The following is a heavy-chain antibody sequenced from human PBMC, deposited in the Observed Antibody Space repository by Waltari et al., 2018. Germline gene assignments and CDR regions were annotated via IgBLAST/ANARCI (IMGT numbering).Heavy chain of an antibody. Sequence: QVQLQESGPGLVKPSETLSLTCAVSGYSISSGYYWGWIRQPPGKGLEWIGSIYHSGSTYSNPSLKSRVTISVDTSKNQFSLKLSSVTAADTAVYYCARHSSSSWFFYFDYWGQGTLVTVSS. V-gene: IGHV4-38-2*01. CDR3: ARHSSSSWFFYFDY. CDR2: IYHSGST. J-gene: IGHJ4*02. D-gene: IGHD6-13*01. CDR1: GYSISSGYY.